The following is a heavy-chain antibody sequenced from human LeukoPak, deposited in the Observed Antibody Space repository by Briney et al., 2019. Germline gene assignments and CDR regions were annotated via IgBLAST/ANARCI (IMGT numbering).Heavy chain of an antibody. J-gene: IGHJ4*02. CDR2: IYYSGST. Sequence: SETLSLTCTVSGXSMSTYYGSWIRQSPGKGLEWIGYIYYSGSTSYNPSLKSRLTISIDTSKTQLYLKLSSVTAADTAVYYCARVVYSGSWGYFDYWGQGILVTVSS. CDR1: GXSMSTYY. V-gene: IGHV4-59*01. D-gene: IGHD3-10*01. CDR3: ARVVYSGSWGYFDY.